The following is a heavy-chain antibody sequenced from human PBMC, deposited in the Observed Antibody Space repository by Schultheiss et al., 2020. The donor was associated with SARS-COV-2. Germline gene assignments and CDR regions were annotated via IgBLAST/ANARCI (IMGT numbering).Heavy chain of an antibody. D-gene: IGHD4-17*01. V-gene: IGHV1-18*01. CDR2: IRAYNGNT. CDR1: GYTFTSYD. Sequence: ASVKVSCKASGYTFTSYDINWVRQATGQGLEWMGWIRAYNGNTNYAQKLQGRVTMTTDTSTSTAYMELRSLRSDDTAVYYCARAHGDYYYYYMDVWGKGTTVTVSS. CDR3: ARAHGDYYYYYMDV. J-gene: IGHJ6*03.